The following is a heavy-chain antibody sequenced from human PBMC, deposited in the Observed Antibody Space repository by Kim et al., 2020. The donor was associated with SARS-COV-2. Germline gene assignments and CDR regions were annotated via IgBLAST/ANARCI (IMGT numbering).Heavy chain of an antibody. D-gene: IGHD3-9*01. J-gene: IGHJ6*02. CDR3: ARGDYDILTLYGMDV. Sequence: DSVKGRLTNSRDNSKNTLYLQVNSLRAEGTAVYYCARGDYDILTLYGMDVWGQGTTVTVSS. V-gene: IGHV3-30*05.